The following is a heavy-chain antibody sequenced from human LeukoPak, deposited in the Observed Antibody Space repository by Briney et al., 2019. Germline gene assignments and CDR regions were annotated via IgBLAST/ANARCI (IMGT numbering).Heavy chain of an antibody. CDR1: GYTLTELS. Sequence: GASVKVSCKVSGYTLTELSMHWVRQAPGKGLEWMGGFDPEDGETIYAQKFQGRVTMTEDTSTDTAYMELSSLRSEDTAVYYCATSGYSSSCYSNWFDPWGQGTLVTVSS. CDR3: ATSGYSSSCYSNWFDP. D-gene: IGHD6-13*01. J-gene: IGHJ5*02. V-gene: IGHV1-24*01. CDR2: FDPEDGET.